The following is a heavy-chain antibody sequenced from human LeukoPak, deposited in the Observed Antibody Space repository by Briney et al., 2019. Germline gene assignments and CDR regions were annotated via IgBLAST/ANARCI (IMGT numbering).Heavy chain of an antibody. Sequence: GASVKVSCKASGYTFTSYGISWVRQAPGQGLEWMGWISAYNGNTNYAQKLQGRVTMTTDTSTSTAYMDLSSLRFEDTAVYYCARGMNRGVIITSEIYFDYWGQGTLVTVSS. D-gene: IGHD3-10*01. CDR3: ARGMNRGVIITSEIYFDY. CDR2: ISAYNGNT. V-gene: IGHV1-18*01. CDR1: GYTFTSYG. J-gene: IGHJ4*02.